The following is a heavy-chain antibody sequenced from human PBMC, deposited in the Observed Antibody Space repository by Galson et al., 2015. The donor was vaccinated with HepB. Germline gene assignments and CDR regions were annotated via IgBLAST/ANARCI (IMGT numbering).Heavy chain of an antibody. CDR2: ISGSSGST. Sequence: SLRLSCAASGFTFSSYAMSWVRQAPGKGLEWVSAISGSSGSTYYADSVKGRFTISRDNSKNTLYLQMNSLRAEDTAVYYCAKSQLLLWFGELPSGMDVWGQGTTVTVSS. D-gene: IGHD3-10*01. CDR1: GFTFSSYA. V-gene: IGHV3-23*01. CDR3: AKSQLLLWFGELPSGMDV. J-gene: IGHJ6*02.